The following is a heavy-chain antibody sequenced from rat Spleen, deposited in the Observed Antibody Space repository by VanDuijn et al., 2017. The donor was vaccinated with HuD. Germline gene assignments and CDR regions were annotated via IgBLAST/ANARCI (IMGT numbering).Heavy chain of an antibody. CDR3: TRYYEGYVMDA. J-gene: IGHJ4*01. D-gene: IGHD1-12*01. Sequence: EVKLVESGGGLVQPGRSLKLSCAASGFTFDDYGMAWVRQAPKNGLEWVASISWGGSSTYYLDNVKGRFTISRDNAKNALYLQMNKLRSEETAIYYCTRYYEGYVMDAWGQGVSVTVSS. V-gene: IGHV5-36*01. CDR1: GFTFDDYG. CDR2: ISWGGSST.